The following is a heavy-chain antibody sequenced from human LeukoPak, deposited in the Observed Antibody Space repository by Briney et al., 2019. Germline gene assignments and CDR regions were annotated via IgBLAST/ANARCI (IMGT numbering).Heavy chain of an antibody. J-gene: IGHJ5*02. Sequence: EASVKVSCKASGYTFTSYAMNWVRQAPGQGLEWMGWINTNTGNPTYAQGFTGRFVFSLDTSVSTAYLQISSLKAEDTAVYYCARDPTSSSWQTNWFDPWGQGTLVTVSS. CDR3: ARDPTSSSWQTNWFDP. CDR2: INTNTGNP. CDR1: GYTFTSYA. V-gene: IGHV7-4-1*02. D-gene: IGHD6-13*01.